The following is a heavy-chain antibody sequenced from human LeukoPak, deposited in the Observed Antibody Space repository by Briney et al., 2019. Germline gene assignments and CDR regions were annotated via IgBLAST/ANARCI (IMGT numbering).Heavy chain of an antibody. D-gene: IGHD3-22*01. CDR3: ARDLSYYDSSGYYYGFDY. CDR1: GFTFSSYA. Sequence: GGSLRLSCAASGFTFSSYAMHWVRQAPGKGLEWVAVISYDGSNKYYAGSVKGRFTISRDNSKNTLYLQMNSLRAEDTAVYYCARDLSYYDSSGYYYGFDYWGQGTLVTVSS. V-gene: IGHV3-30-3*01. CDR2: ISYDGSNK. J-gene: IGHJ4*02.